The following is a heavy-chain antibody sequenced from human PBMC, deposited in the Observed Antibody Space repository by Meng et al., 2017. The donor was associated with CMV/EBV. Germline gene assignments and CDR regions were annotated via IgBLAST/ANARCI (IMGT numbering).Heavy chain of an antibody. V-gene: IGHV1-18*01. CDR1: GYSLTSYG. J-gene: IGHJ6*02. CDR2: ISAYNGNT. D-gene: IGHD6-13*01. Sequence: ASETVSCKASGYSLTSYGISWVRQAPGQGLEWMGWISAYNGNTDYAQKLQSRVTMTTDTSTSTDYMELRSLRSDDTAVYYCARDALYSSSWYYDYYGMDVWGQGTTVTVSS. CDR3: ARDALYSSSWYYDYYGMDV.